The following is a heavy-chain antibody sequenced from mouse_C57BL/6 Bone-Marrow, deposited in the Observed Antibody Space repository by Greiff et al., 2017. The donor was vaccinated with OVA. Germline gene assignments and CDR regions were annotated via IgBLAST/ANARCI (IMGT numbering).Heavy chain of an antibody. J-gene: IGHJ4*01. CDR1: GFTFSSYA. CDR3: TRDGYYVNYYAMDY. V-gene: IGHV5-9-1*02. CDR2: ISSGGDYL. Sequence: EVQLVESGEGLVKPGGSLKLSCAASGFTFSSYAMSWVRQTPEKRLEWFAYISSGGDYLYYADTVKGRFTISRDNARNTLYLQMSSLKSEDTAMYYCTRDGYYVNYYAMDYWGQGTSVTVSS. D-gene: IGHD2-3*01.